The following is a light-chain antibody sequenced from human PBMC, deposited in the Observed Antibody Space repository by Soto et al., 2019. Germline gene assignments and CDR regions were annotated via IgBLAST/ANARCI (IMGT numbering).Light chain of an antibody. J-gene: IGLJ3*02. V-gene: IGLV2-14*01. Sequence: QSVLTQPASVSGSPGQSITISCTGTSSDVGGYNYVSWYQQQSGKAPKLMIHEVSNRPSGVSNRFSGSKSGNTASLTISGLQAEDEADYYCCSYAGRSPVVFGGGTKLTVL. CDR1: SSDVGGYNY. CDR3: CSYAGRSPVV. CDR2: EVS.